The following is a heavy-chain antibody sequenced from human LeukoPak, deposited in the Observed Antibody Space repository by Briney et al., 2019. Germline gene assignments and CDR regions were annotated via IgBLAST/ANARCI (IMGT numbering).Heavy chain of an antibody. V-gene: IGHV3-23*01. CDR3: AKDTHFDY. J-gene: IGHJ4*02. CDR2: ISSSGGST. Sequence: GGSLRLSCAASGFKVSSNYMSWVRQAPGKGLEWVSIISSSGGSTYYADSVKGRFTISRDSSKNTLYLQMNNLRAEDTAVYYCAKDTHFDYWGQGTLVTVSS. CDR1: GFKVSSNY.